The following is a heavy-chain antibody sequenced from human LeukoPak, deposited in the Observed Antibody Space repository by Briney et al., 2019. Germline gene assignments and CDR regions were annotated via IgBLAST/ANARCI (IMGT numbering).Heavy chain of an antibody. CDR1: GFTFRTYW. V-gene: IGHV3-74*01. CDR3: AIGSYIRNFDY. J-gene: IGHJ4*02. D-gene: IGHD3-10*01. Sequence: GGSLRLSCAPSGFTFRTYWMHWVRQPPGKGLVWVLRINSDGSNTNYADSVKGRFIISKDNAKNTLYLQMNSLTGDDAAVYYCAIGSYIRNFDYWGQGTLVTVSS. CDR2: INSDGSNT.